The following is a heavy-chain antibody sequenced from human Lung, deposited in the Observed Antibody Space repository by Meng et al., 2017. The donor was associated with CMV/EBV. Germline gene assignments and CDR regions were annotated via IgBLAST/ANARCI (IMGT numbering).Heavy chain of an antibody. CDR3: ARDYCSSTSCYVDY. Sequence: GGSLRLXXAASGFTFSDYYMSWIRQAPGKGLEWVSYISSSGSTIYYADSVKGRFTISRDNAKNSLYLQMNSLRAEDTAVYYCARDYCSSTSCYVDYWGQGXLVTVSS. D-gene: IGHD2-2*01. CDR2: ISSSGSTI. V-gene: IGHV3-11*04. CDR1: GFTFSDYY. J-gene: IGHJ4*02.